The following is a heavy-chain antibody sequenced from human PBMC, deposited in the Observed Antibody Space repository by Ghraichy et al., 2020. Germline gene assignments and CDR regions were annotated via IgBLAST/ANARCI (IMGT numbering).Heavy chain of an antibody. Sequence: LSLTCVASGFKFSNYWMSWVRQAPGKGLDWVANMNPDGRETYYVDSVKGRFTISRDNAKNSLYLQMNSLRVEDTAVYFCARAGTPGAVDYWGQGTLITVSS. CDR1: GFKFSNYW. D-gene: IGHD2-8*02. V-gene: IGHV3-7*03. CDR2: MNPDGRET. J-gene: IGHJ4*02. CDR3: ARAGTPGAVDY.